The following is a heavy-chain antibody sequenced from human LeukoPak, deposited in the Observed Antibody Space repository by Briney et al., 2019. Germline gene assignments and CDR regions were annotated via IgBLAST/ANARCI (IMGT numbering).Heavy chain of an antibody. D-gene: IGHD6-19*01. V-gene: IGHV5-51*01. Sequence: GESLKISCKASGYSFTSYWIAWVRQMPGKGLEWMGIIYPGDSDTRYSPSFQGQVTISADKSISTAYLQWSSLKASDTAMYYCARGDWQWLASFDYWGQGTLVTVSS. CDR3: ARGDWQWLASFDY. CDR2: IYPGDSDT. J-gene: IGHJ4*02. CDR1: GYSFTSYW.